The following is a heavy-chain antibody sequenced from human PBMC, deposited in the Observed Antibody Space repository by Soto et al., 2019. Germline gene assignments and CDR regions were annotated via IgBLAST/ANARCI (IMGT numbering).Heavy chain of an antibody. CDR3: ARDLGYCSSTSCYLSYYYYGMDV. CDR1: GFTFSSYG. Sequence: PGGSLRLSCAASGFTFSSYGMHWVRQAPGKGLEWVAVIWYDGSNKYYADSVKGRFTISRDNSKNTLYLQMNSLRAEDTAVYYCARDLGYCSSTSCYLSYYYYGMDVWGQGTTVTVSS. CDR2: IWYDGSNK. D-gene: IGHD2-2*01. V-gene: IGHV3-33*01. J-gene: IGHJ6*02.